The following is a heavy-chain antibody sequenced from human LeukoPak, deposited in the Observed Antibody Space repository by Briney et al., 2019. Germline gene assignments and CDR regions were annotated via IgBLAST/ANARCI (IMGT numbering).Heavy chain of an antibody. V-gene: IGHV3-53*05. Sequence: GGSLRLSCAASGFTVSNNYMTWVRQAPGKGLEWVSVIDSGSNTYYTDSVKGRFTISRDNSKNTLYLQMNSLRAEDTAVYYCARDAGYDSSGYPTTMGYWGQGTLVTVSS. CDR3: ARDAGYDSSGYPTTMGY. CDR1: GFTVSNNY. CDR2: IDSGSNT. J-gene: IGHJ4*02. D-gene: IGHD3-22*01.